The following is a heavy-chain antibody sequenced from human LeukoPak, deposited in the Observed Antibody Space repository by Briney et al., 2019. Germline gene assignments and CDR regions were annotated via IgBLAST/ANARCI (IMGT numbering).Heavy chain of an antibody. CDR3: ARLAYGANYIDY. D-gene: IGHD4-17*01. J-gene: IGHJ4*02. CDR1: GYTFTGYY. V-gene: IGHV1-2*02. CDR2: INPNSGGT. Sequence: AASVKVSCKASGYTFTGYYMHWVRQAPGQGLEWMGWINPNSGGTNYAQKFQGRVTMTRDTSISTAYMELSRLRSDDTAVYYCARLAYGANYIDYWGQGTLVTVSS.